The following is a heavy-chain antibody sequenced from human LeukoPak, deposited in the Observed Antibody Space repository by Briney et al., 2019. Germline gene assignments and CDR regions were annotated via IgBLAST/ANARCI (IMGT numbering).Heavy chain of an antibody. CDR1: GFTFSSYS. Sequence: GGSLRLSCAASGFTFSSYSMNWVRQAPGKGLEWVSYISSSSSTIYYADSVKGRFTISRDNAKNSLYLQMNSLRAEDTAVYYCARVMITFGGVYAFDIWGQGTMVTVSS. CDR2: ISSSSSTI. V-gene: IGHV3-48*01. CDR3: ARVMITFGGVYAFDI. J-gene: IGHJ3*02. D-gene: IGHD3-16*01.